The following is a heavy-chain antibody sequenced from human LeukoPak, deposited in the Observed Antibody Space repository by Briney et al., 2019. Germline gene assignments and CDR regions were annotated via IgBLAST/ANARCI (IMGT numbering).Heavy chain of an antibody. CDR2: IKQDGSEK. Sequence: GGSLRLSCAASGFTFSSYCMSWVRQAPGKGLEWVANIKQDGSEKYYVDSVKGRFTISRDNAKNSLYLQMNSLRAEDTAVYYCARERRGYCSGGSCYSRYYYYYYYMDVWGKGTTVTVSS. D-gene: IGHD2-15*01. V-gene: IGHV3-7*01. CDR3: ARERRGYCSGGSCYSRYYYYYYYMDV. J-gene: IGHJ6*03. CDR1: GFTFSSYC.